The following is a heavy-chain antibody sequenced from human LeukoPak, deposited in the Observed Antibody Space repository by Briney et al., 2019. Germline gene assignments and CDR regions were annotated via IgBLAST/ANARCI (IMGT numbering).Heavy chain of an antibody. CDR3: ARGVEPLAANTLAY. CDR2: LYSDGNT. D-gene: IGHD1-14*01. J-gene: IGHJ4*02. Sequence: GGSLRLSCAASGFTVITNDMTWVRQAPGKGLEWVSVLYSDGNTKYADSVQGRFTISRDNSKNTLYLEMSSLSPNDTAVYYCARGVEPLAANTLAYWGQGTLVTVSS. V-gene: IGHV3-53*01. CDR1: GFTVITND.